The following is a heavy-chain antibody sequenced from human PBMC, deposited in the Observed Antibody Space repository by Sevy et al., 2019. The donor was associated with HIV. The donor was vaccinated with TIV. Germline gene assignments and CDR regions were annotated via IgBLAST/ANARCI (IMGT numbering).Heavy chain of an antibody. J-gene: IGHJ3*02. V-gene: IGHV1-24*01. Sequence: ASVKVSCKVSGYTLTELSMHWVRQAPGKGLEWMGGFDPEDGETIYTQKFQGRVTMTEDTSTDTAYMELSSLRSEDTAVYYCATNRSSAVADFRDAFDIWGQGTMVTVSS. CDR3: ATNRSSAVADFRDAFDI. CDR2: FDPEDGET. CDR1: GYTLTELS. D-gene: IGHD6-19*01.